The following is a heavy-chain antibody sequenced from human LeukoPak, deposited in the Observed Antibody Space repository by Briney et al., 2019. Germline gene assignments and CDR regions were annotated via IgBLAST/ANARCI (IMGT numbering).Heavy chain of an antibody. V-gene: IGHV1-2*02. CDR2: INPNSGGT. D-gene: IGHD2-8*01. CDR1: GFTFTGYY. CDR3: ARVRTYLGYCTNGVCSSWAFDI. J-gene: IGHJ3*02. Sequence: VASVKVSCKASGFTFTGYYMHWVRQAPGQGLEWMGWINPNSGGTNYAQKFQGRVTMTRDTSISTAYMELSRLRSDDTAVYYCARVRTYLGYCTNGVCSSWAFDIWGQGTMVTVSS.